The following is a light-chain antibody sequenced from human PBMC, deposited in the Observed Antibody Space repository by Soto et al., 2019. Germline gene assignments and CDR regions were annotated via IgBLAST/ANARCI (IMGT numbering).Light chain of an antibody. CDR1: QSVSSSH. CDR3: QQRSNWPLT. J-gene: IGKJ4*01. Sequence: EIVLTQSPGTLSLSPGERATLSCRASQSVSSSHLAWYQQKPGQAPRLLIYGASNRATGIPDRFSGSGSGTDFTLTISSLEPEDFAVYYCQQRSNWPLTFGGGTKVDNK. V-gene: IGKV3D-20*02. CDR2: GAS.